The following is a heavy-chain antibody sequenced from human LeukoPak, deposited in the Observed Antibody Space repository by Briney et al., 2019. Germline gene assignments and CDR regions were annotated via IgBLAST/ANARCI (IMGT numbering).Heavy chain of an antibody. CDR1: GMTFSNHW. CDR2: IKTDGRTT. J-gene: IGHJ4*02. CDR3: TTGPSFGYEW. Sequence: GGSLRLSCAGSGMTFSNHWMQWVRQAPGKGLVWVSHIKTDGRTTMYADSVKGRFTISRDDGKSTLYLQMNSLRAEDTAIYYCTTGPSFGYEWWGQGTVVTVPS. D-gene: IGHD3-22*01. V-gene: IGHV3-74*03.